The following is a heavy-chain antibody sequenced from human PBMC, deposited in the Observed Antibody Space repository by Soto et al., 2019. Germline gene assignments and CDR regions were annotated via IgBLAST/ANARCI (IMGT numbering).Heavy chain of an antibody. CDR3: AKTITTYSGDSRGRGALVDY. J-gene: IGHJ4*02. Sequence: GGSLRLSCAASGFTLSTYGMHWVRQPPGKGLEWVAVISSDGKSEHYADPVKGRFSISRDNSKNTLSLQMNSLRVEDTAVYYCAKTITTYSGDSRGRGALVDYWGQGT. V-gene: IGHV3-30*18. CDR1: GFTLSTYG. CDR2: ISSDGKSE. D-gene: IGHD3-22*01.